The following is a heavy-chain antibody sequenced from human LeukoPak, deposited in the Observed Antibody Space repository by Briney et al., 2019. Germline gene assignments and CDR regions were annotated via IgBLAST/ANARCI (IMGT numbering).Heavy chain of an antibody. J-gene: IGHJ4*02. V-gene: IGHV3-7*03. Sequence: QAGGSLRLSCAASEFTFSTYWMSWVRQAPGKGLEWVANINYDGGQTYYVDSVRGRFTISRDNAKNSLYLQTNSLRVEDTAVYYCARSSGIGTTDYWGQGTLVIVSS. D-gene: IGHD1-1*01. CDR1: EFTFSTYW. CDR2: INYDGGQT. CDR3: ARSSGIGTTDY.